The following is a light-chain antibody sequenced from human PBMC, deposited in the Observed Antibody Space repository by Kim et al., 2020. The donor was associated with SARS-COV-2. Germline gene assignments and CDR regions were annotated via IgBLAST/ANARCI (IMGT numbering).Light chain of an antibody. CDR1: QSVSKS. CDR3: QQRSKWPLT. V-gene: IGKV3-11*01. Sequence: VSPGERATLACRASQSVSKSLGWYQQKTGQAPRLLIYDASNRATGIPARFSGSGSGTDFTLTISSLEPEDFAVYYCQQRSKWPLTFGGGTKVDIK. CDR2: DAS. J-gene: IGKJ4*01.